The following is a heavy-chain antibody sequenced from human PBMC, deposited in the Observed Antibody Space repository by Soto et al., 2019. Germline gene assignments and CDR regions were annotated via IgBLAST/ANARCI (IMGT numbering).Heavy chain of an antibody. CDR3: ARRVSYYYGMDV. CDR2: INHSGST. Sequence: SETLSLTCAVYGGSFSGYYWSWIRQPPGKGLEWIGEINHSGSTNYNPSLKSRVTISVDTSKNQFSLKPSSVTAADTAVYYCARRVSYYYGMDVWGQGTTLTVSS. V-gene: IGHV4-34*01. J-gene: IGHJ6*02. CDR1: GGSFSGYY.